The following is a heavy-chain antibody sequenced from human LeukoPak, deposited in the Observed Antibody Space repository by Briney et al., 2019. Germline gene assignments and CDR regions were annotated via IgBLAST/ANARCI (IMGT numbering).Heavy chain of an antibody. Sequence: GGSLRLPCAASGFTFSSYWMSWVRQAPGKGLEWVANIKQDGSEKYYVDSVKGRFTISRGNAKNSLYLQMNSLRAEDTAVYYCAREMAVYSSSSSFFDYWGQGTLVTVSS. J-gene: IGHJ4*02. CDR2: IKQDGSEK. CDR1: GFTFSSYW. D-gene: IGHD6-6*01. V-gene: IGHV3-7*01. CDR3: AREMAVYSSSSSFFDY.